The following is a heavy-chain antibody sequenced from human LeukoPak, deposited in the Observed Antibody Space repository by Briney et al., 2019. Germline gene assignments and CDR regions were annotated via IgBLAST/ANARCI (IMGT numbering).Heavy chain of an antibody. V-gene: IGHV4-59*01. CDR2: IYYSGST. CDR1: GGSISSYY. CDR3: ARGVRYFDWSSPYYYYYYMDV. Sequence: SETLSPTCTVSGGSISSYYWSWIRQPPGKGLEWIGYIYYSGSTNYNPSLKSRVTISVDTSKNQFSLRLSSVTAADTAVYYCARGVRYFDWSSPYYYYYYMDVWAKGTTVTISS. J-gene: IGHJ6*03. D-gene: IGHD3-9*01.